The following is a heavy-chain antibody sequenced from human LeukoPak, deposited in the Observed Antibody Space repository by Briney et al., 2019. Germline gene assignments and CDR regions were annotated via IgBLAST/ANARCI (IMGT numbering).Heavy chain of an antibody. CDR1: GGSISSGDYY. D-gene: IGHD5-18*01. CDR2: IYYSGST. J-gene: IGHJ4*02. CDR3: ARAAMDPIQYYFDY. Sequence: SETLSLTCTVSGGSISSGDYYWSWIRQPPGKGLEWIGYIYYSGSTYYNPSLKSRVTISVDTSKNQFSLKLSSVTAADTAVYYCARAAMDPIQYYFDYWGQGTLVTVSS. V-gene: IGHV4-30-4*01.